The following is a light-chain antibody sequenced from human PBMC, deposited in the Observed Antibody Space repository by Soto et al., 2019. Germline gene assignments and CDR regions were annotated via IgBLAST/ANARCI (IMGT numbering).Light chain of an antibody. J-gene: IGKJ4*01. CDR3: HQDNNWPLT. Sequence: EIVMTQSPATLSVSPGERATLSCRASQSVSSNLAWYQQKLVQAPRLLIYGASTRATGIPARFSGSGSGTEFTLTISSPQSEDFAVYYCHQDNNWPLTFGGGTKVESK. V-gene: IGKV3-15*01. CDR1: QSVSSN. CDR2: GAS.